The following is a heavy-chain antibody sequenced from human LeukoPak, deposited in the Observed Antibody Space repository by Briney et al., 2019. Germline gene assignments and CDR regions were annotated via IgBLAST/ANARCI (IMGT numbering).Heavy chain of an antibody. J-gene: IGHJ4*02. Sequence: SETLSLTCTVSGGSLSSYYWSWIRQPPGKGLEWIGYIYYSGSTNYNPSLKSRVTISVDTSKNQFSLKLSSVTAADTAVYYCARVSCGGDCYPDYWGQGTLVTVSS. CDR1: GGSLSSYY. V-gene: IGHV4-59*01. CDR2: IYYSGST. D-gene: IGHD2-21*02. CDR3: ARVSCGGDCYPDY.